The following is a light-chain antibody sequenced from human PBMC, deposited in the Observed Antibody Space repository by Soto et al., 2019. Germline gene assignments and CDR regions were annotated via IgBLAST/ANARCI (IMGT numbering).Light chain of an antibody. CDR1: QSVSSN. Sequence: EIVMTQSPATLSVSPGERATLSCRASQSVSSNLAWFQQKPGQAPRLLIYGASTRAIGIPARFSGSGSGTEFTLTISSLQSEDFAVYYCQQYNNWPPEYTFGQGTKVDIK. CDR2: GAS. CDR3: QQYNNWPPEYT. V-gene: IGKV3-15*01. J-gene: IGKJ2*01.